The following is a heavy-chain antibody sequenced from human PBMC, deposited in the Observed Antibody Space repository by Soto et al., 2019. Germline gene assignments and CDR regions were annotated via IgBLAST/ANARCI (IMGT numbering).Heavy chain of an antibody. CDR1: GGPFSDSNYY. CDR3: ARGSCIVDCRS. Sequence: SETLSLTCFVSGGPFSDSNYYWVRIRLPQGEGQQWIGSFYYDVRTYYSASLNSRTTISVATYKKHFSLMLTPVTAAATAAYSGARGSCIVDCRSWGQGTLVTVSS. J-gene: IGHJ1*01. D-gene: IGHD2-21*02. CDR2: FYYDVRT. V-gene: IGHV4-39*02.